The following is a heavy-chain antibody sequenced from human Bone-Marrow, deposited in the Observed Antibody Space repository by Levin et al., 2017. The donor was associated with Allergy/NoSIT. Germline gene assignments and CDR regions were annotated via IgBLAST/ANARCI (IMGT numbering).Heavy chain of an antibody. CDR1: GFTFDDYA. CDR3: AKAGCSSTSCYVPDWFDP. J-gene: IGHJ5*02. CDR2: ISWNSGSI. V-gene: IGHV3-9*01. Sequence: GGSLRLSCAASGFTFDDYAMHWVRQAPGKGLEWVSGISWNSGSIGYADSVKGRFTISRDNAKNSLYLQMNSLRAEDTALYYCAKAGCSSTSCYVPDWFDPWGQGTLVTVSS. D-gene: IGHD2-2*01.